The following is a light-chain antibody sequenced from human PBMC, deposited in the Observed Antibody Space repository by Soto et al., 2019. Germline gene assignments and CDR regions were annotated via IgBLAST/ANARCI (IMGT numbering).Light chain of an antibody. J-gene: IGKJ1*01. Sequence: ERVLTQSPATLSVSPGEKATLSCRASQSVSSSYLDWYQQKPGQAPRLPNDGPSTRATGIPGRFSGRGSVTDFTLTVSSLQPEDFAVYYCQQVCSCSWTFGQGTKVEIK. CDR1: QSVSSSY. CDR3: QQVCSCSWT. V-gene: IGKV3-20*01. CDR2: GPS.